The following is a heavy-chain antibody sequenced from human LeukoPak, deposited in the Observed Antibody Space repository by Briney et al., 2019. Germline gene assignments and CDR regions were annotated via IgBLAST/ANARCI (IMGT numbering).Heavy chain of an antibody. V-gene: IGHV1-69*05. CDR2: IIPIFGTA. CDR1: GGTFSSYA. D-gene: IGHD3-22*01. Sequence: SVKVSCKASGGTFSSYAISWVRQAPGQGLEWMGRIIPIFGTANYAQKFQGRVTITTDESTSTAYMKLSSLRSEDTAVYYCARTESRDSSGYYSYYFDYWGQGTLVTVSS. CDR3: ARTESRDSSGYYSYYFDY. J-gene: IGHJ4*02.